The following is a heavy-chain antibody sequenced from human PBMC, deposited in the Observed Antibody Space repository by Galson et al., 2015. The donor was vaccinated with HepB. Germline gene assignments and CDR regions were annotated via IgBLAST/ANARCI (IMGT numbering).Heavy chain of an antibody. CDR3: ATRSGASGWYSYFQH. D-gene: IGHD6-19*01. CDR2: ISDNGDNT. V-gene: IGHV3-23*01. J-gene: IGHJ1*01. Sequence: SLRLSCAASGSTFSSYAIMWVRQAPGKGLEWVSGISDNGDNTFYADSVKGRFTISRDISKNTVYLQMNSLRVEDTAVYYCATRSGASGWYSYFQHWGQGTLVTVSS. CDR1: GSTFSSYA.